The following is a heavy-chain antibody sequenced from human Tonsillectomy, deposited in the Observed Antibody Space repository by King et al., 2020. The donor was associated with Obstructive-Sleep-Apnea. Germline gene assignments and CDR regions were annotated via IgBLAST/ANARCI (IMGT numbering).Heavy chain of an antibody. V-gene: IGHV4-39*07. D-gene: IGHD2-2*01. CDR2: IYYSGST. Sequence: LQLQESGPGLVKPSETLSLTCTVSGGSISSSPYYWGWIRQPPGQGLEWIGSIYYSGSTYYNPSLKSRVTISIDTSKNQFSLKLSSVTAADTAVYYCAREQKYLFDPWVQGTLVTVSS. CDR1: GGSISSSPYY. J-gene: IGHJ5*02. CDR3: AREQKYLFDP.